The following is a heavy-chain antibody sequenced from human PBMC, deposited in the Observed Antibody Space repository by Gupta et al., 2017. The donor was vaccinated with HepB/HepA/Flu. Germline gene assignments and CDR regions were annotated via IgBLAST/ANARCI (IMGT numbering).Heavy chain of an antibody. Sequence: EVQLVESGGGLVQPGRSLRLSCAASGFTFDDYAMHWVRQAPGKGLEWVSGISWNSGSIGYADSVKGRFTISRDNAKNSLYLQMNSLRAEDTALYYCAKDSSHRMPGDAFDIWGQGTMVTVSS. D-gene: IGHD2-15*01. CDR3: AKDSSHRMPGDAFDI. CDR2: ISWNSGSI. V-gene: IGHV3-9*01. J-gene: IGHJ3*02. CDR1: GFTFDDYA.